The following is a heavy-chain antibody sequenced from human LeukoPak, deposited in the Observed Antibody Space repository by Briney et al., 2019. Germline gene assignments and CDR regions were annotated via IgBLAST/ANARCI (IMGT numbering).Heavy chain of an antibody. D-gene: IGHD2-15*01. Sequence: PSETLSLTCTVSGGSISSYYWSWIRQPAGKGLEWIGRIYTSGSTNYNPSLKSRVTMSLDTSKNQFSLKLSSVTAADTAVYYCARGVVAATPKGDWFDPWGQGTLVTVSS. CDR3: ARGVVAATPKGDWFDP. V-gene: IGHV4-4*07. CDR1: GGSISSYY. J-gene: IGHJ5*02. CDR2: IYTSGST.